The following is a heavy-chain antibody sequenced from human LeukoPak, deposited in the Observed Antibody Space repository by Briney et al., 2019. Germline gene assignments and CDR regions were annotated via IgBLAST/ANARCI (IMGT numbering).Heavy chain of an antibody. J-gene: IGHJ4*02. CDR1: GFTLSSYA. D-gene: IGHD1-14*01. CDR2: ISGNAGST. CDR3: AKGLPSRTWFDY. Sequence: PGGSLRLSCAASGFTLSSYAMSWVRQAPGKGLEWVSLISGNAGSTYYADSVKGRFTVSRDNSKNTLYLQMNSLRAEDTAVYYCAKGLPSRTWFDYWGQGTLVTVSS. V-gene: IGHV3-23*01.